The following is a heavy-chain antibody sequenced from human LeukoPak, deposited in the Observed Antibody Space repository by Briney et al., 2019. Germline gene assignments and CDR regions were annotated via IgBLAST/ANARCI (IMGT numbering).Heavy chain of an antibody. CDR3: AKGRSGSYSPTWDY. J-gene: IGHJ4*02. Sequence: GGSLRLSCAASGFTFSSYAMSWVRQAPGKGLEWVSGISGSGGETHDADSAKGRFTISRDNSKNTLYLQMDSLRVEDTAVYYCAKGRSGSYSPTWDYWGQGTLVTVSS. CDR1: GFTFSSYA. CDR2: ISGSGGET. D-gene: IGHD1-26*01. V-gene: IGHV3-23*01.